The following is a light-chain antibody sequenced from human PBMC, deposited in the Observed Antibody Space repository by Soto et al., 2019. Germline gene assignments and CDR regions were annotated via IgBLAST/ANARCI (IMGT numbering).Light chain of an antibody. J-gene: IGLJ2*01. CDR1: SSDVGTYNL. V-gene: IGLV2-23*01. CDR2: EGI. Sequence: QSVLTQPASVSGSPGQSITISCTGTSSDVGTYNLVSWYRQHPGKAPQLMIYEGIKRPSGISNRFSGSKSGNTASLTISGLQPEDEAEYYCCSYAGRNIVVFGGGTKLTVL. CDR3: CSYAGRNIVV.